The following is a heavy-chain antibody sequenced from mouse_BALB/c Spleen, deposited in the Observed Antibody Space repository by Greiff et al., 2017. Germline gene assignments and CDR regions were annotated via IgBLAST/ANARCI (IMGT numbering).Heavy chain of an antibody. J-gene: IGHJ2*01. CDR1: GFAFSSYD. D-gene: IGHD2-4*01. Sequence: EVKVVESGGGLVKPGGSLKLSCAASGFAFSSYDMSWVRQTPEERLEWVAYISSGGGSTYYPDTVKGRFTISRDNAKNTLYLQMSSLKSEDTAMYYCARRGLRRSFDYWGQGTTLTVSS. CDR2: ISSGGGST. V-gene: IGHV5-12-1*01. CDR3: ARRGLRRSFDY.